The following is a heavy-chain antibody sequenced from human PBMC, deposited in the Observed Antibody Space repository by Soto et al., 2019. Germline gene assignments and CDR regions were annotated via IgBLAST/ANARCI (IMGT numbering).Heavy chain of an antibody. Sequence: SETLSLTCAVSGGSISSTTYYWAWIRQPPGKGLEWVATIYYSGATYYNPSLKSRLTISIDTSKNQFSLRLSSVTAADTAMYSCASYYETSHRTYFHHWGQGTWVTASS. J-gene: IGHJ1*01. CDR3: ASYYETSHRTYFHH. CDR1: GGSISSTTYY. D-gene: IGHD3-22*01. CDR2: IYYSGAT. V-gene: IGHV4-39*01.